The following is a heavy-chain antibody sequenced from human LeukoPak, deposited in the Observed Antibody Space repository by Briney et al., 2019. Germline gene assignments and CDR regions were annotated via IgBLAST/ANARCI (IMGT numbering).Heavy chain of an antibody. J-gene: IGHJ5*02. CDR1: GGSFSGYY. V-gene: IGHV4-34*01. D-gene: IGHD3-16*02. CDR2: INRSGST. Sequence: PSETLSLTCAVYGGSFSGYYWSWIRQPPGKGLEWIGEINRSGSTNYNPSLKSRVTISVDTSKNQFSLKLSSVTAADTAVYYCARVGYDYVWGSYPKFAWFDPWGQGTLVTVSS. CDR3: ARVGYDYVWGSYPKFAWFDP.